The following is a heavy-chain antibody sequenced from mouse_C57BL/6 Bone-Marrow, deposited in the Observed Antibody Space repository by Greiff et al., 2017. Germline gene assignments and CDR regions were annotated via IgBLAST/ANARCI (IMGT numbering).Heavy chain of an antibody. J-gene: IGHJ2*01. CDR3: ARHGGDYGSGGY. V-gene: IGHV5-6*01. CDR2: ISSGGSYT. D-gene: IGHD1-1*01. CDR1: GFTFSSYG. Sequence: EVQGVESGGDLVKPGGSLKLSCAASGFTFSSYGMSWVRQTPDKRLEWVATISSGGSYTYYPDSVKGRFTISRDNAKNTLYLQMSSLKSEDTAMYYCARHGGDYGSGGYWGQGTTLTVAS.